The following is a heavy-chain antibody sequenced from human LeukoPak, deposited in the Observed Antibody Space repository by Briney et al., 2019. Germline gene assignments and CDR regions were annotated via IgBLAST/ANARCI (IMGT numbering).Heavy chain of an antibody. V-gene: IGHV3-23*01. Sequence: PGGSLRLSCAAPGFTFSSYAMSWVRQAPGKGLEWVSAISGSGGSTYYADSVKGRFTISRDNSKNTLYLQMNSLRAEDTAVYYCAKDGEWELSGAYFDYWGQGTLVTVSS. CDR3: AKDGEWELSGAYFDY. CDR2: ISGSGGST. D-gene: IGHD1-26*01. J-gene: IGHJ4*02. CDR1: GFTFSSYA.